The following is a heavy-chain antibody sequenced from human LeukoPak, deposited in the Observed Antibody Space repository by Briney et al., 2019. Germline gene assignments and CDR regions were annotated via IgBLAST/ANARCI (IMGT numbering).Heavy chain of an antibody. CDR1: GGSISSYY. V-gene: IGHV4-59*01. Sequence: PSETLSLTCTVSGGSISSYYWSWIRQPPGKGLVWIGYIYYSGSTNYNPSLKSRATISVDTSKNQFSLKLSSVTAADTAVYYCARTSITMVRGVRDYGFDYWGQGTLVTVSS. D-gene: IGHD3-10*01. J-gene: IGHJ4*02. CDR3: ARTSITMVRGVRDYGFDY. CDR2: IYYSGST.